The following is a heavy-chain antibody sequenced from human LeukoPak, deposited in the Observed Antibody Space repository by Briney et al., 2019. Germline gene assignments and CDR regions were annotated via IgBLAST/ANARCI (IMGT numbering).Heavy chain of an antibody. V-gene: IGHV4-30-2*01. CDR2: VYHSGST. CDR1: GGSISSGGYY. D-gene: IGHD6-13*01. J-gene: IGHJ3*02. Sequence: SETLSLTCTVSGGSISSGGYYWSWIRQPPGKGLEWIGYVYHSGSTYYNPSLKSRVTISVDRSKNQFSLKLSSVTAADTVVYYCARGIAAAGATLGAFDIWGQGTMVTVSS. CDR3: ARGIAAAGATLGAFDI.